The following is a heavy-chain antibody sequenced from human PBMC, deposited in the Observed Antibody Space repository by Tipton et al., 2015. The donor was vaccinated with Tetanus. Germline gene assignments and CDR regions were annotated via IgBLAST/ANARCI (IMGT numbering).Heavy chain of an antibody. J-gene: IGHJ5*02. CDR3: ARTADNWFDP. Sequence: TLSLTCTVSGGSTSSGTFYWDWIRQTPGKGLERIGNIYSYNGNTFQNPSLQSRVTISLDKSKNQFSLKLRSVTAADTAVYYCARTADNWFDPWGQGTLVTVSS. V-gene: IGHV4-39*01. D-gene: IGHD2-21*02. CDR1: GGSTSSGTFY. CDR2: IYSYNGNT.